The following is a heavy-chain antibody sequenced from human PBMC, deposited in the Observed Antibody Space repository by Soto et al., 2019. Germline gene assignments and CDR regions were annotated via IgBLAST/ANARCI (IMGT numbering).Heavy chain of an antibody. Sequence: SETLSLTCTVSGGSVTSGNYYWSWIRQPPGKGLEWIGYINHSGSTNYNPSLKSRVTISVDTSKNQFSLKVRSVTAADTAVFYCAKRVYGIFAAWGPGTLVTVDS. D-gene: IGHD1-26*01. J-gene: IGHJ1*01. CDR3: AKRVYGIFAA. V-gene: IGHV4-61*01. CDR1: GGSVTSGNYY. CDR2: INHSGST.